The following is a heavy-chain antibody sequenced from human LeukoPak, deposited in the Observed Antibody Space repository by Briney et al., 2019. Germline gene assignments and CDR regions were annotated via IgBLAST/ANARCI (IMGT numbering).Heavy chain of an antibody. V-gene: IGHV4-39*01. J-gene: IGHJ5*02. CDR1: GGSISSSTYY. D-gene: IGHD6-13*01. Sequence: SETLSLTCSVSGGSISSSTYYWGWIRQPPGKGREWIGNIYNSGSTYYNPSLKSRVTISVDTSKNQFSLKLSSVTAADTAVYYCARQAYSSNLGWFDPWGQGTLVTVSS. CDR3: ARQAYSSNLGWFDP. CDR2: IYNSGST.